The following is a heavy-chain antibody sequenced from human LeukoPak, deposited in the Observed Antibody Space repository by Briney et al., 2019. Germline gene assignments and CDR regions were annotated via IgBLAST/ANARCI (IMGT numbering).Heavy chain of an antibody. CDR3: ATSAATHLYWFDP. D-gene: IGHD2-15*01. CDR2: IIPIFGTA. CDR1: GDTFSTYA. V-gene: IGHV1-69*13. J-gene: IGHJ5*02. Sequence: SVKVSCTAFGDTFSTYAISWVREAPGQGLEWMGGIIPIFGTANSAQKFQGRVTITADESTSTAYMDLRSLRSEDTAVYYCATSAATHLYWFDPWGQGTLVTVSS.